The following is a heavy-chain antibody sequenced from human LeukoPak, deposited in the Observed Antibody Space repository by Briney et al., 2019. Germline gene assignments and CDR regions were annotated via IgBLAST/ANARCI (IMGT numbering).Heavy chain of an antibody. V-gene: IGHV3-33*01. Sequence: GISLRLSCVASEFTFSSFAMHWVRQAPGKGLEGVALIWYDGTKKYYADSVKGRFTISRDNSKNTPYLEMNNLSAEDTAVYYCARGGLHIWYFEYWGQGTLVTVSS. CDR3: ARGGLHIWYFEY. CDR2: IWYDGTKK. J-gene: IGHJ4*02. CDR1: EFTFSSFA. D-gene: IGHD2-15*01.